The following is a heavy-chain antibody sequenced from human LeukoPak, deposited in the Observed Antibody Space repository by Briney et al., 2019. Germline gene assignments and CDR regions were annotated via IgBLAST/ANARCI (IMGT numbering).Heavy chain of an antibody. CDR1: GFTFSDYY. CDR2: ISGSGGST. CDR3: AKDGESGSYPDY. J-gene: IGHJ4*02. Sequence: GGSLRLSCAASGFTFSDYYMNWIRQAPGKGLEWVSAISGSGGSTYSADSVKGRFTISRDNSKNTLYLQMNSLGAEDSAVYYCAKDGESGSYPDYWGQGTLVTVSS. V-gene: IGHV3-23*01. D-gene: IGHD1-26*01.